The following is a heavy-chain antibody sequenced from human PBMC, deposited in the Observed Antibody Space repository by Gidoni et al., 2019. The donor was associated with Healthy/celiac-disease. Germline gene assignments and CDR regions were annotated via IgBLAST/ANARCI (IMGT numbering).Heavy chain of an antibody. V-gene: IGHV3-49*05. CDR3: TRDGHSGPADP. Sequence: EVQLVESGGGLVKPGRSLRLSCPASVFTFGDYAMSWFRPAPGKGLEWVGFIRSKADGGTTEYAASVKGRFTISRDDSKSIAYLQMNSLKTEDTAVYYCTRDGHSGPADPWGQGTLVTVSS. CDR2: IRSKADGGTT. J-gene: IGHJ5*02. CDR1: VFTFGDYA.